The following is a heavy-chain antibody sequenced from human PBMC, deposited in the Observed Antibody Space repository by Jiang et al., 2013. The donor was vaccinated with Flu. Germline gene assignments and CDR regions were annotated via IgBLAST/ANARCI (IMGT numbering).Heavy chain of an antibody. CDR3: ARWRGSCIDRSCYSDY. CDR2: IYPGDSDT. D-gene: IGHD1-26*01. CDR1: GYSFTSYW. J-gene: IGHJ4*02. V-gene: IGHV5-51*01. Sequence: GAEVKKPGESLKISCKGSGYSFTSYWIGWVRQMPGKALEWMGIIYPGDSDTRYSPSFQGQVTISADKSISTAYLQWSSLKASDTAMYYCARWRGSCIDRSCYSDYWGQGTLVTVSS.